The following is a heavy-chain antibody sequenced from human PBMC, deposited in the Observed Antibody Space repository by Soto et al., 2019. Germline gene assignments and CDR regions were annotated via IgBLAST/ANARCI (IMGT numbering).Heavy chain of an antibody. D-gene: IGHD2-21*01. J-gene: IGHJ6*02. CDR1: GFIFSEYQ. Sequence: GGSLRLSCVVSGFIFSEYQFNWVHQAPGKGLEWVSYIGRGGDPIYDAHSVKGRFTISRDDDKNTLYLEMNSLRVEDTAIYYCVRAPGPMYSAMDAWGQGTTVTVSS. V-gene: IGHV3-48*03. CDR2: IGRGGDPI. CDR3: VRAPGPMYSAMDA.